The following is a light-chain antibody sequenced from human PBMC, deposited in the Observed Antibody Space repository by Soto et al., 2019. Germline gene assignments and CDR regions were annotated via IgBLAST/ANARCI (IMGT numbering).Light chain of an antibody. CDR1: QSVSSN. V-gene: IGKV3-15*01. CDR3: QHYNNWPLYT. J-gene: IGKJ2*01. CDR2: DAS. Sequence: EIVMTQSPATLSVSPGERATLSCRASQSVSSNLAWYQQRPGQAPRLLIYDASIRSTGITARFSGSGSGTEFSLTISSLQSEDVAIYYCQCQHYNNWPLYTFGQGAKLEIK.